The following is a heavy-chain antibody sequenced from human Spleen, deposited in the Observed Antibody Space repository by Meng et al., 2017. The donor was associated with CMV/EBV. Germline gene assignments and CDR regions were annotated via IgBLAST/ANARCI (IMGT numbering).Heavy chain of an antibody. J-gene: IGHJ4*02. D-gene: IGHD1-26*01. Sequence: GGSLRLSCAASGFLFSHYDMNWVRQAPGKGLEWVSYISSSSSTIYYADSVKGRFTISRDNAKNSLYLQMNSLRAEDTAVYYCARVGYSGSYGLWGQGTLVTVSS. CDR2: ISSSSSTI. CDR3: ARVGYSGSYGL. CDR1: GFLFSHYD. V-gene: IGHV3-48*04.